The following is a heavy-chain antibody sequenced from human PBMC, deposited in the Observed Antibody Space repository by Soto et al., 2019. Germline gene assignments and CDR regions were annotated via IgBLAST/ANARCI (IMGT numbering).Heavy chain of an antibody. CDR2: IYYSGSA. CDR3: ARRWGTYFDF. J-gene: IGHJ4*02. CDR1: GGSISSGGYY. Sequence: NPSETLSLTCTVSGGSISSGGYYWSWIRQHPGKGLEWIGYIYYSGSAYYNPSLKSRVTTSVDTSKNQFSLKLSSVTAADTAVYYCARRWGTYFDFWGQGTLVTVSS. D-gene: IGHD7-27*01. V-gene: IGHV4-31*03.